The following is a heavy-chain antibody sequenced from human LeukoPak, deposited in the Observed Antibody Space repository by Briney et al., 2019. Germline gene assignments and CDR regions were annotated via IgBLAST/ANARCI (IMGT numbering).Heavy chain of an antibody. CDR3: AKDDAWLRFGE. D-gene: IGHD3-10*01. Sequence: GGSLRLSCAASGFTFISYAMSWVRQAPVKGLEWVSIISGSGGSTYYADSVKGRFTISRDNSKNTLYLEVISLTAEDTAVYYCAKDDAWLRFGEWSQGTLVTVSS. J-gene: IGHJ4*02. CDR2: ISGSGGST. CDR1: GFTFISYA. V-gene: IGHV3-23*01.